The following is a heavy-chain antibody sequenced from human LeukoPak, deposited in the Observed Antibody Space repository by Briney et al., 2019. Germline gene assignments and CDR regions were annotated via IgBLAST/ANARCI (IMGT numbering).Heavy chain of an antibody. D-gene: IGHD6-19*01. Sequence: ASVKVSCKASGYTFTSYAMHWVRQAPGQRLEWMGWINAGNGNTKYSQKFQGRVTITRDTSASTPYMELSSLRSEDTAVYYCARGTGYSSGWSAFDYWGQGTLVTVSS. V-gene: IGHV1-3*01. CDR2: INAGNGNT. J-gene: IGHJ4*02. CDR1: GYTFTSYA. CDR3: ARGTGYSSGWSAFDY.